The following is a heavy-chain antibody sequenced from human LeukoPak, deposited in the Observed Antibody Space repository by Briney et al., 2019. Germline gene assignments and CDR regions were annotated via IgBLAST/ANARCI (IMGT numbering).Heavy chain of an antibody. CDR3: ARRPYSDTSGRLSDV. CDR2: IGSSGSPT. V-gene: IGHV3-48*02. D-gene: IGHD3-22*01. Sequence: QAGGSLRLSCAASGFAFSNYNMNWVRQAPGKGLEWISYIGSSGSPTHYADSVGGRFTISRDNAKNSLYLQMNSLRDEDTAVYFCARRPYSDTSGRLSDVWGQGTTVTVSS. J-gene: IGHJ6*02. CDR1: GFAFSNYN.